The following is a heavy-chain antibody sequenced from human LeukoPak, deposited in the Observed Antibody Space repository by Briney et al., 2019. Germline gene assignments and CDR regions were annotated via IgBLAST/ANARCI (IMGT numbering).Heavy chain of an antibody. V-gene: IGHV1-2*02. CDR1: AYTFTGYY. J-gene: IGHJ4*02. CDR3: ARDILKRWYYFDY. CDR2: INPNSGGT. Sequence: ASVKVSCKASAYTFTGYYMHWVRQAPGQGLEWMGWINPNSGGTNYAQKFQGRVTMTRDTSISTAYMELSRLRSDDTAVYYCARDILKRWYYFDYWGQGTLVTVSS. D-gene: IGHD4-23*01.